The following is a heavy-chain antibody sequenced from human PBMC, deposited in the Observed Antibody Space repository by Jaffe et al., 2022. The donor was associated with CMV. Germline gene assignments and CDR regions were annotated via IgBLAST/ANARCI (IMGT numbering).Heavy chain of an antibody. D-gene: IGHD2-2*01. CDR3: ATAGRDIVVVPAAITPRSHYYYYMDV. J-gene: IGHJ6*03. V-gene: IGHV1-24*01. CDR2: FDPEDGET. Sequence: QVQLVQSGAEVKKPGASVKVSCKVSGYTLTELSMHWVRQAPGKGLEWMGGFDPEDGETIYAQKFQGRVTMTEDTSTDTAYMELSSLRSEDTAVYYCATAGRDIVVVPAAITPRSHYYYYMDVWGKGTTVTVSS. CDR1: GYTLTELS.